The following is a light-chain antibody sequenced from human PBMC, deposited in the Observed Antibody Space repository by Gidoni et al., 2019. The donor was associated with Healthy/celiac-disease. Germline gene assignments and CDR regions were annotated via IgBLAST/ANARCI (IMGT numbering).Light chain of an antibody. CDR2: WAS. J-gene: IGKJ1*01. Sequence: DIVMTQSPDSLAVSLGERATFNCKSSQSVLYNSNNKNYLAWYQQKPGQPPKLLIYWASTRESGVPDRFSGSGSGTDFTLTISSLQAEDVAVYYCQQYYSTPQTFGQGTKVEIK. CDR1: QSVLYNSNNKNY. V-gene: IGKV4-1*01. CDR3: QQYYSTPQT.